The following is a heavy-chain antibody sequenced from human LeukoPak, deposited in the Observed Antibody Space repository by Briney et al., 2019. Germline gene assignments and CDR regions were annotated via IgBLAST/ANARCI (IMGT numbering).Heavy chain of an antibody. CDR1: GFTFSSYG. J-gene: IGHJ6*02. CDR3: AKTYCGGDCYPDYYYYYGMDV. V-gene: IGHV3-30*18. Sequence: GGSLRLSCAASGFTFSSYGMHWVRQAPGKGLEWVAVISYDGSNKYYADSVKGRFTISRDNSKNTLYLQMNSLRAEDTAVYYCAKTYCGGDCYPDYYYYYGMDVWGQGTTVTVS. D-gene: IGHD2-21*02. CDR2: ISYDGSNK.